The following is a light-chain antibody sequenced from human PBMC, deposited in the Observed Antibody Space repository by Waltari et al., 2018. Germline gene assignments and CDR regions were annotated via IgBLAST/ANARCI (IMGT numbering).Light chain of an antibody. J-gene: IGLJ1*01. CDR3: AAWDDSLSGLYV. V-gene: IGLV1-47*01. CDR1: SSNIEMHH. CDR2: RNN. Sequence: QSVLTQPPSASGTPGQRVTISCSGSSSNIEMHHVYWFQRLPGTAPRLLIYRNNQRPSGVPDRFSGSKSGTSASLAISGLRSDDEADYYCAAWDDSLSGLYVFGTGTKVTVL.